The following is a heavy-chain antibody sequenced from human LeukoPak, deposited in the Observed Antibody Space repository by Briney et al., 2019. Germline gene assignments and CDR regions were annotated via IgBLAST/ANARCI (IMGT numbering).Heavy chain of an antibody. D-gene: IGHD1-26*01. J-gene: IGHJ4*02. CDR2: IYYSGST. V-gene: IGHV4-59*01. CDR3: ARNKRGPLVGGTTIDY. CDR1: GGSISSYY. Sequence: NPSETLSLTCTVSGGSISSYYWSWIRQPPGKGLEWIGYIYYSGSTNYNPSLKSRVTISLDTSRNQFSLKLSSVTAADTAVYYCARNKRGPLVGGTTIDYWGQGTLVTVSS.